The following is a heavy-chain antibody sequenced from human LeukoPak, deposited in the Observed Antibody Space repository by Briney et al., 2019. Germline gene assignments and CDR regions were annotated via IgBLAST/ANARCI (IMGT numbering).Heavy chain of an antibody. V-gene: IGHV4-30-4*01. CDR3: ARGGKAAVRFDL. J-gene: IGHJ2*01. D-gene: IGHD2-15*01. CDR2: ICYSGST. Sequence: SRTLSLTCTVSGGSISSGDYYWSWIRQPPGKGLEWIGYICYSGSTYYNPSLKSRVTISVDTSKNQFSLKLSSVTAADTAVYYCARGGKAAVRFDLWGRGTLVTVSS. CDR1: GGSISSGDYY.